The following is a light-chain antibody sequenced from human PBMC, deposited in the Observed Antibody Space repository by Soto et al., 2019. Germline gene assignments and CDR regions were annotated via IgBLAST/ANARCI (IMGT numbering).Light chain of an antibody. CDR3: QQYLSYST. CDR2: KAS. J-gene: IGKJ1*01. V-gene: IGKV1-5*03. CDR1: QSINGW. Sequence: DIQMTQSPSTLSASVGDRVTFTCRASQSINGWLAWYQQRPGKAPNLLIYKASNLESGVPSRCSGSGSGTEFTLAISSLQPDDFASSFWQQYLSYSTFGQGTKVEIK.